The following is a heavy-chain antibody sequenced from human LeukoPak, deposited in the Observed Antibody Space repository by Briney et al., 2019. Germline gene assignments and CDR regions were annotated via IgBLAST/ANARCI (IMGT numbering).Heavy chain of an antibody. D-gene: IGHD5-24*01. CDR2: IYYSGST. CDR1: GGSISNHY. Sequence: SETLSLTCTVSGGSISNHYWSWIRQPPGKGLEWIGYIYYSGSTNYNPSLKSRVTISVDASKNQFSLKLSSVTAADTAMYYCARLDGYWGQGTLVTVSS. CDR3: ARLDGY. J-gene: IGHJ4*02. V-gene: IGHV4-59*11.